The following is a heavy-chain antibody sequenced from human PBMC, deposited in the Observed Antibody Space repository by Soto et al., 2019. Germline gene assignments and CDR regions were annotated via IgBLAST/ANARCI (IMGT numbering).Heavy chain of an antibody. D-gene: IGHD3-9*01. Sequence: LSLTCNVSGGSISNRDTYWSWIRRPPGKGLEWIGYIYYSGSTYYNPSLKSRVTFSIDTSKNQFFLNLKSVTAADTAVYYCARALGILTGYFRPWGQGTLVTVSS. CDR2: IYYSGST. CDR1: GGSISNRDTY. CDR3: ARALGILTGYFRP. J-gene: IGHJ5*02. V-gene: IGHV4-30-4*08.